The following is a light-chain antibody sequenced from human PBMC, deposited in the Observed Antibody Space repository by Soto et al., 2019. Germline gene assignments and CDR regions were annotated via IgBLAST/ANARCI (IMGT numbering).Light chain of an antibody. Sequence: QSALTQPSSVSGSPGQSITISCTGTSSDVGSYKLVSWYQPHPGKAPKLMISEVTKRPSGVSTRFSGSKSGNTASLTISGLQPEDESDYYCCSYAGSNTWVFGGGTKLTVL. CDR1: SSDVGSYKL. CDR2: EVT. V-gene: IGLV2-23*02. CDR3: CSYAGSNTWV. J-gene: IGLJ3*02.